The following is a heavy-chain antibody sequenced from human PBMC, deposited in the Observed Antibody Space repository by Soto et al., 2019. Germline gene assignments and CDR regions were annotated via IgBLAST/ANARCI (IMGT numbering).Heavy chain of an antibody. Sequence: ASVKVSCKASGYTFTSYGISWVRQAPGQGLEWMGWISTYNGNTNYAQKLQGRVTMTTDTSTSTAYMELRSLRSDDTAVYYCARSSTYYDLLNGYSRPYYFDYWGQGTLVTVSS. V-gene: IGHV1-18*01. D-gene: IGHD3-9*01. CDR3: ARSSTYYDLLNGYSRPYYFDY. J-gene: IGHJ4*02. CDR1: GYTFTSYG. CDR2: ISTYNGNT.